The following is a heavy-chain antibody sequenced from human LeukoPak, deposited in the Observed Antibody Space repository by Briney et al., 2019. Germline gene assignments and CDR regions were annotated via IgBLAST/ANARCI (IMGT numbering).Heavy chain of an antibody. V-gene: IGHV1-18*01. J-gene: IGHJ4*02. CDR2: ISAYNGNT. CDR3: ARDRIQLWLREYSIDY. Sequence: GASVKVSCKASGYTFTSYGISWVRQAPGQGLEWVGWISAYNGNTNYAQKLQGRVTMTTDTSTSTAYMELRSLRSDDTAVYYCARDRIQLWLREYSIDYWGQGTLVTVSS. D-gene: IGHD5-18*01. CDR1: GYTFTSYG.